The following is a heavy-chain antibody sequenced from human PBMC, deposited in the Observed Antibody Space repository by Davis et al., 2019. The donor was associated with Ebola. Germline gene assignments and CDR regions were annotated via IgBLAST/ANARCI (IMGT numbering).Heavy chain of an antibody. D-gene: IGHD6-13*01. CDR2: IDPSDSYT. Sequence: PGGSLRLSCKGSGYSFTSYWISWVRQMPGKGLEWMGRIDPSDSYTNYSPSFQGHVTISADKSISTAYLQWSSLKASDTAMYYCARHVSVAAAGTGWFDPWGQGTLVTVSS. CDR3: ARHVSVAAAGTGWFDP. J-gene: IGHJ5*02. CDR1: GYSFTSYW. V-gene: IGHV5-10-1*01.